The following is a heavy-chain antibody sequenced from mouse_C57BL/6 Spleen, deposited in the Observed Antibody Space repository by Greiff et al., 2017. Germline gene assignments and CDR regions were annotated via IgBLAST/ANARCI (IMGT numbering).Heavy chain of an antibody. V-gene: IGHV1-22*01. CDR1: GYTFTDYN. CDR2: INPNNGGT. Sequence: VHVKQSGPELVKPGASVKMSCKASGYTFTDYNMHWVKQSHGKSLEWIGYINPNNGGTSYNQKFKGKATLTVNKSSSTADMELRSLTSEDSAVYYCAREKYGNFAYWGQGTLVTVSA. D-gene: IGHD2-10*02. CDR3: AREKYGNFAY. J-gene: IGHJ3*01.